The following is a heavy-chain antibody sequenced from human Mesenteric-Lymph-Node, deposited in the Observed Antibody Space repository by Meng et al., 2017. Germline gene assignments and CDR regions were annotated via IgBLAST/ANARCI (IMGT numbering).Heavy chain of an antibody. Sequence: GESLKISCEGSGFSNTYWMHWVRQAPGKGLVWVSRINVEGSKISYADSVKGRFTISRDNAKNMLHMQMTSLRGEDTAVYYCARDGYSYGFGAFDIWGQGEMV. V-gene: IGHV3-74*01. CDR2: INVEGSKI. CDR1: GFSNTYW. D-gene: IGHD2-15*01. CDR3: ARDGYSYGFGAFDI. J-gene: IGHJ3*02.